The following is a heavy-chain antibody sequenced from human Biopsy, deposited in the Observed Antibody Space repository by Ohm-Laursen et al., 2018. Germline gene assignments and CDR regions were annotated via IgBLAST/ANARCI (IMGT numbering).Heavy chain of an antibody. J-gene: IGHJ4*02. Sequence: ASVKVSCKASGYTFTGYYFHWVRQAPGQGLEWMGRINPKSGGTHYLEKFRGRVTMTRDTSISTAYMEVSSLRSDDTAVYYCAIDGNDFLTDYLKIDQWGQGTLVTVSS. V-gene: IGHV1-2*06. CDR1: GYTFTGYY. D-gene: IGHD3-9*01. CDR2: INPKSGGT. CDR3: AIDGNDFLTDYLKIDQ.